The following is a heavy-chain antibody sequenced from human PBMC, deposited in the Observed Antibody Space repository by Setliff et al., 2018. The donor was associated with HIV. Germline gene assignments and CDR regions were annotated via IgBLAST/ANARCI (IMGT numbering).Heavy chain of an antibody. V-gene: IGHV1-69*05. J-gene: IGHJ4*02. Sequence: GASVKVSCKASGGTFSSYAISWVRQAPGQGLEWMGGIIPIFGTTNYAQKFQGRVTITTDESTTTAYIELSSLRSEDTALYYCAGCILTGYYTFGADYWGQGTLVTVSS. CDR2: IIPIFGTT. D-gene: IGHD3-9*01. CDR3: AGCILTGYYTFGADY. CDR1: GGTFSSYA.